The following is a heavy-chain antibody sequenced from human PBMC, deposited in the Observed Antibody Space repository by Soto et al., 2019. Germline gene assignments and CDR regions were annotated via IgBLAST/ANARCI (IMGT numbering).Heavy chain of an antibody. Sequence: QVQLVQSGAEVKKPGASVKVSCKASGYTFTSYDINWVRQATGHGLEWMGWMNPNSGNTGYAQKFQGRVTMTRNTSISTAYMELSSLRSEDTAVYYCERDKTGTNWFDPWGQGTLVTVSS. D-gene: IGHD1-7*01. CDR2: MNPNSGNT. CDR3: ERDKTGTNWFDP. J-gene: IGHJ5*02. CDR1: GYTFTSYD. V-gene: IGHV1-8*01.